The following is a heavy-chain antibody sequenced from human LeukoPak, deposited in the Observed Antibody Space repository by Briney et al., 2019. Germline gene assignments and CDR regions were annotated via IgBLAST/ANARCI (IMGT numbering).Heavy chain of an antibody. CDR1: GFTFSSYA. J-gene: IGHJ4*02. D-gene: IGHD3-3*01. V-gene: IGHV3-23*01. CDR3: AKREGLRFLEWLLSFDY. Sequence: GGSLRLSCAASGFTFSSYAMSWVRQAPGKGLEWVSAISGSGGSTYYADSVKGRFTISRDNSKNTLYLQMNSLRAEDTAVYYCAKREGLRFLEWLLSFDYWGQRTPVTVSS. CDR2: ISGSGGST.